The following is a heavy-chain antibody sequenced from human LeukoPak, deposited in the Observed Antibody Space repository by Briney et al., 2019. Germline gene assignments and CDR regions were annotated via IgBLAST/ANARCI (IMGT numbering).Heavy chain of an antibody. Sequence: SETLSLTCTVSGGSISSYYWSWIRQPPGKGLEWIGYIYYSGSTNYNPSLKSRVTISVDTSKNQFSLKLSSVTAADTAVYYCARGYSGSYYYYYYMDVWGKGTTVTVSS. CDR1: GGSISSYY. CDR2: IYYSGST. V-gene: IGHV4-59*01. CDR3: ARGYSGSYYYYYYMDV. D-gene: IGHD1-26*01. J-gene: IGHJ6*03.